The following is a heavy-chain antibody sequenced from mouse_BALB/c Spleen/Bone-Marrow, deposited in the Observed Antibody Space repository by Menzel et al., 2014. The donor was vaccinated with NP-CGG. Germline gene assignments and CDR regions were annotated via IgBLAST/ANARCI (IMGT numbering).Heavy chain of an antibody. CDR3: ARVSSTMITTVFAY. CDR1: GFSLTSYG. D-gene: IGHD2-4*01. V-gene: IGHV2-9*02. Sequence: QVQLQQSGPGLVAPSQGLSITCTVSGFSLTSYGVHWVRQPPGKGLEWLGVIWAGGSTNYNSALMSRLSISKDNSKSQVFLKMNSLQTDDTAMYYCARVSSTMITTVFAYWGQGTLVTVSA. J-gene: IGHJ3*01. CDR2: IWAGGST.